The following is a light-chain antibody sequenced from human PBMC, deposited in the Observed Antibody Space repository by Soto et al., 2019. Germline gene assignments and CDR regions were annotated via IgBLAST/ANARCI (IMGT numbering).Light chain of an antibody. CDR3: QQYNNWPPLT. CDR1: QSVSSN. V-gene: IGKV3-15*01. J-gene: IGKJ4*01. Sequence: EIVMTQSPATLSVSPGERATLSCRASQSVSSNLAWYQQKPGQAPRLLIYGASTRATGIPARCSGSGSGTEFTLTISSLQSEGFAVYYCQQYNNWPPLTFGGGTKVEIK. CDR2: GAS.